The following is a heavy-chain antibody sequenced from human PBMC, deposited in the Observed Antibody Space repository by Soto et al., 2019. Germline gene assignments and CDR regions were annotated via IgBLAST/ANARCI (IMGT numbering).Heavy chain of an antibody. CDR1: GFTFSSYA. V-gene: IGHV3-23*01. CDR3: AKDIGGSSWYVDAFDI. Sequence: PGGSLRLSCAASGFTFSSYAMSWVRQAPGKGLEWVSAISGSGGSTYYADSVKGRFTISRDNSKNTLYLQMNSLRAGDTAVYYCAKDIGGSSWYVDAFDIWGQGTMVTVSS. D-gene: IGHD6-13*01. J-gene: IGHJ3*02. CDR2: ISGSGGST.